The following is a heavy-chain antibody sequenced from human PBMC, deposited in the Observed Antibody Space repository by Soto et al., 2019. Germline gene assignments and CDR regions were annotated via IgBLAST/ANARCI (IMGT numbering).Heavy chain of an antibody. J-gene: IGHJ6*02. Sequence: VGSLRLSCAASGFIFSSYAMHWVRQAPGKGLEWVAFISYDGNKEYYADSVKGRFTISRENSENTLYLQMNSLRTEDTAVYHCARASPFSTSSPYYFYYGMDVWGQGTTVTV. D-gene: IGHD6-6*01. V-gene: IGHV3-30*04. CDR3: ARASPFSTSSPYYFYYGMDV. CDR1: GFIFSSYA. CDR2: ISYDGNKE.